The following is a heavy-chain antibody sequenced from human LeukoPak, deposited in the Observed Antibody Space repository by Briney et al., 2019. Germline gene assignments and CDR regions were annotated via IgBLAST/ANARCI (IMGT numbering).Heavy chain of an antibody. V-gene: IGHV1-46*01. CDR1: GYIFTAYY. J-gene: IGHJ5*02. CDR3: ARGGRTTVTTIVS. CDR2: INPSGGST. Sequence: GASVKVSCKASGYIFTAYYIHWVRQAPGQGLEWMGIINPSGGSTSYAQKFQGRVTMTRDTSTSTVYMELSSLRSEDTAVYYCARGGRTTVTTIVSWGQGTLVTVSS. D-gene: IGHD4-17*01.